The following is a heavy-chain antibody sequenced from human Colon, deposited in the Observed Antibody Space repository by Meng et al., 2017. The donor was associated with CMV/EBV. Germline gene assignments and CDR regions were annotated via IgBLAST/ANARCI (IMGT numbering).Heavy chain of an antibody. Sequence: GGSLRLSCAASGFTVSSNYMSWVRQAPGKGPEWVGRIKSKNDGGTTDYAAPVKGRFTISTDDSKNTLYLQMNSLKTEDTAVYYCTTDEATSGEIIDYGMDVWGQGTTVTVSS. CDR1: GFTVSSNY. CDR2: IKSKNDGGTT. D-gene: IGHD3-3*01. CDR3: TTDEATSGEIIDYGMDV. V-gene: IGHV3-15*01. J-gene: IGHJ6*02.